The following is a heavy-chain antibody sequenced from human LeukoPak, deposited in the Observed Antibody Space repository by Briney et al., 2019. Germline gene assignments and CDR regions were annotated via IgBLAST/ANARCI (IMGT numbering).Heavy chain of an antibody. CDR3: ARQGTTVTSSLYYYYYYGMDV. CDR1: GYSFTSYW. Sequence: PGESLKISCKGSGYSFTSYWIGWVRQMPGKGLEWMGIIYTGDSDTRYSPSFQGQVTISADKSISTAYLQWSSLKASDTAMYYCARQGTTVTSSLYYYYYYGMDVWGQGTTVTVSS. V-gene: IGHV5-51*01. CDR2: IYTGDSDT. D-gene: IGHD4-17*01. J-gene: IGHJ6*02.